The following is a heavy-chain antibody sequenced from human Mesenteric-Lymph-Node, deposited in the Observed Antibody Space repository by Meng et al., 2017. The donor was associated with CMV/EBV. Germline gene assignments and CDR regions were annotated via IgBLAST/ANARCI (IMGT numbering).Heavy chain of an antibody. J-gene: IGHJ4*02. CDR3: AKDNWGSTWAVGYFDN. D-gene: IGHD6-13*01. CDR2: ITGSGAKT. V-gene: IGHV3-23*01. CDR1: GLTFSNHA. Sequence: GGSLRLSCAASGLTFSNHAMNWVRQAPGKGLEWVSSITGSGAKTFYADSVKGRFTISRDNSKNTLYLQMSSLRAEDTALYYCAKDNWGSTWAVGYFDNWGQGTLVTVSS.